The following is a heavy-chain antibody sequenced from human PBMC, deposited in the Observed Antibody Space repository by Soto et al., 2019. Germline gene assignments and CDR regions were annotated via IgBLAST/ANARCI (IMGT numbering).Heavy chain of an antibody. Sequence: QVQLVESGGGVVQPGRSLRLSCAASGFTFSTYDMHWVRQAPGKGLEWVAVISHDGSNKYYTDVVKGRFTISRDNSKNTLYPQMNSLTPEDTAVYYCAKDRWRGHAIGYWVQGSTVTVSS. CDR1: GFTFSTYD. D-gene: IGHD3-3*01. CDR2: ISHDGSNK. J-gene: IGHJ4*02. CDR3: AKDRWRGHAIGY. V-gene: IGHV3-30*18.